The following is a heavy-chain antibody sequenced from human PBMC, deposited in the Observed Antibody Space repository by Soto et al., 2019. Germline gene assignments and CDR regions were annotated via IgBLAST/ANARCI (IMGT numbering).Heavy chain of an antibody. CDR1: GYNFTNYW. CDR3: ARWSGLDSYYGMDV. CDR2: IDPSDSYT. J-gene: IGHJ6*02. Sequence: GESLKISCKGSGYNFTNYWITWVRQMPGKGLEWMGRIDPSDSYTNYSPSFQGHVTISADKSISTAYLQWSSLKASDTAMYYCARWSGLDSYYGMDVWGQGTTVTVSS. V-gene: IGHV5-10-1*01. D-gene: IGHD1-1*01.